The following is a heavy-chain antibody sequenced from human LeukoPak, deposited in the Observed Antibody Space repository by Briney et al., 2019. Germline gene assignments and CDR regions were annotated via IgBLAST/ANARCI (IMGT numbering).Heavy chain of an antibody. Sequence: SVKVSCKTSGGTFSSHAINWVRQAPGQGLEWMGGINPIFGTTNHAQKFQGRVTITADESTSTAYMELSSLRSEDTAVYYCARGLSTGIAVAPLDYWGQGTLVTVSS. CDR1: GGTFSSHA. CDR3: ARGLSTGIAVAPLDY. D-gene: IGHD6-19*01. J-gene: IGHJ4*02. V-gene: IGHV1-69*13. CDR2: INPIFGTT.